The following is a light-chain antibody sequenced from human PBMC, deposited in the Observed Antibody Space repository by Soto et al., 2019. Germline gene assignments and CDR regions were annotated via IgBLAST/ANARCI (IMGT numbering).Light chain of an antibody. CDR3: SSYTSSSTLLYV. Sequence: QSVLTQPPSASGSPGQSVTISCTATSGDVGGYNYVSWYRQHPGKAPKLMIYEVSKRPSGVPDRFSGSKSGNTASLTISGLQAEDEADYYCSSYTSSSTLLYVFGTGTKVTVL. CDR1: SGDVGGYNY. CDR2: EVS. J-gene: IGLJ1*01. V-gene: IGLV2-8*01.